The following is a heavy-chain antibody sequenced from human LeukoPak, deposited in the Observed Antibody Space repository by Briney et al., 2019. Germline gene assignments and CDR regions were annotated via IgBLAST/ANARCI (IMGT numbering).Heavy chain of an antibody. CDR3: ASSGRKVRGVMGYYFDY. CDR2: MNPNSGNT. V-gene: IGHV1-8*01. D-gene: IGHD3-10*01. Sequence: ASVKVSCKASGYTFTSNDINWVRQATGQGLEWVGWMNPNSGNTGYAQKFQGRVTMTRNTSISTAYMELSSLRSEDTAVYYCASSGRKVRGVMGYYFDYWGQGTLVTVSS. CDR1: GYTFTSND. J-gene: IGHJ4*02.